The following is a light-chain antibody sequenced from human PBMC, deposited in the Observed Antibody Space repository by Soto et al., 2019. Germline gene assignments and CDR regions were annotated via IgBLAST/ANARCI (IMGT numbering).Light chain of an antibody. CDR3: QQSYSTPSIT. J-gene: IGKJ5*01. CDR2: AAS. CDR1: QSISSY. V-gene: IGKV1-39*01. Sequence: DIQMTQSPSSLSASVGDRVTITCRASQSISSYLNWYQQKPGKAPKLLIYAASSLQSGDPSRFSGSGSWTDFTLTISILQPEDFATYYCQQSYSTPSITFGQGTRLEIK.